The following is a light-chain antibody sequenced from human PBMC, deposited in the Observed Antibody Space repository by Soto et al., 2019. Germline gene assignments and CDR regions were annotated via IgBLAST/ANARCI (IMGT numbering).Light chain of an antibody. CDR1: SSDVGGYTS. Sequence: QSVLTQPASVSGSPGLSIAISCTGTSSDVGGYTSVSWYQQHPGKAPKLMIYDVSNRPSGVSNRFSGSKSGNTASLTISGLQAEDEGDYYCSSYTTGGSYVFGTGTKLTVL. CDR2: DVS. J-gene: IGLJ1*01. V-gene: IGLV2-14*01. CDR3: SSYTTGGSYV.